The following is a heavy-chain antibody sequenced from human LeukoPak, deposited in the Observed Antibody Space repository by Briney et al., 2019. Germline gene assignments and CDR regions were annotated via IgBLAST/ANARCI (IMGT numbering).Heavy chain of an antibody. J-gene: IGHJ4*02. CDR3: AKGKPRKNDNTGYSSFDY. D-gene: IGHD3-22*01. V-gene: IGHV3-9*01. CDR2: ISWNSGSI. Sequence: GRSLRLSCAASGFTFDDYAMYWVRQAPGKGLEWVSGISWNSGSIGYADSVKGRFTISRDNAKNSLSLQMNGLRAEDTAFYYCAKGKPRKNDNTGYSSFDYWGQGTLVTVSS. CDR1: GFTFDDYA.